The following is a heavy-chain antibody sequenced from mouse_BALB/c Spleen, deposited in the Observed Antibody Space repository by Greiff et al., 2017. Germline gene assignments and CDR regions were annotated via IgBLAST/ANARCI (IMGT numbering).Heavy chain of an antibody. CDR2: INPSNGRT. CDR3: ARGDGSAMDY. D-gene: IGHD2-3*01. CDR1: GYTFTSYW. V-gene: IGHV1S81*02. J-gene: IGHJ4*01. Sequence: QVQLKQPGAELVKPGASVKLSCKASGYTFTSYWMHWVKQRPGQGLEWIGEINPSNGRTNYNEKFKSKATLTVDKSSSTAYMQLSSLTSEDSAVYYCARGDGSAMDYWGQGTSVTVSS.